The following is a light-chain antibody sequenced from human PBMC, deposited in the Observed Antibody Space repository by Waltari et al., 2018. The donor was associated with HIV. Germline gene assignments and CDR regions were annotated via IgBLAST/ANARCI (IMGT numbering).Light chain of an antibody. J-gene: IGLJ1*01. Sequence: QSVLPLSPSIPGHPAQRVTLSCTGSGSNIGAGFAVHCYQQLPGTAPKLLISGSGNRPSGVPDRFSGSRSGSSASLAITGLQADDEADYYCQSFDSSLSGYVFGIGTKVTVL. V-gene: IGLV1-40*01. CDR2: GSG. CDR3: QSFDSSLSGYV. CDR1: GSNIGAGFA.